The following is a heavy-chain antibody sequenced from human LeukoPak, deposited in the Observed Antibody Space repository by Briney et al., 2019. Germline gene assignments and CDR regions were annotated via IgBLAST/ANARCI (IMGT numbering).Heavy chain of an antibody. CDR3: AAPYSSNWFVQDY. Sequence: GGSLRLSCAASGFTFSSYLMHWVRQAPGKGLEWVAAISYDGSNKYYTDSVKGRFTISRDNSKNTLFLEMNSLRTEDTAVYYCAAPYSSNWFVQDYWGQGTLVTVSS. J-gene: IGHJ4*02. CDR2: ISYDGSNK. D-gene: IGHD6-13*01. V-gene: IGHV3-30-3*01. CDR1: GFTFSSYL.